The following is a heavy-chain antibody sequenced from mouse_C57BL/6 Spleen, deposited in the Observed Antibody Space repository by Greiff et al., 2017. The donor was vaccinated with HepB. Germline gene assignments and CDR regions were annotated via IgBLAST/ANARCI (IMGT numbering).Heavy chain of an antibody. D-gene: IGHD2-2*01. CDR3: ARGGVTSDYYAMDY. V-gene: IGHV1-59*01. CDR2: IDPSDSYT. CDR1: GYTFTSYW. J-gene: IGHJ4*01. Sequence: VQLQQPGAELVRPGTSVKLSCKASGYTFTSYWMHWVKQRPGQGLEWIGVIDPSDSYTNYNQKFKGKATLTVDTSSSTAYMQLSSLTSEDSAVYYCARGGVTSDYYAMDYWGQGTSVTVSS.